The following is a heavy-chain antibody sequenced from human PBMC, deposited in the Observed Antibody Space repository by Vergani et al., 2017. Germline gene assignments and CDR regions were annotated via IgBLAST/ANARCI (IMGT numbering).Heavy chain of an antibody. CDR1: GFTFSSYS. CDR2: ISSSSSYI. Sequence: EVQLVESGGGLVKPGGSLRLSCAASGFTFSSYSMNWVRQAPGKGLEWVSSISSSSSYIYYADSVKGRFTISRDNAKNSLYLQMNSLRAEDTAVYYCAGEGGYGDYSGYSGYYCGMDVWGQGTTVTVSS. J-gene: IGHJ6*02. CDR3: AGEGGYGDYSGYSGYYCGMDV. D-gene: IGHD4-17*01. V-gene: IGHV3-21*01.